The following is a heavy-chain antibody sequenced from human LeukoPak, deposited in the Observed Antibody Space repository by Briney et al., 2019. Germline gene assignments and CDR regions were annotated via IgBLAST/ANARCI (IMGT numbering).Heavy chain of an antibody. CDR1: GFTFGSYG. J-gene: IGHJ3*02. V-gene: IGHV3-23*01. CDR3: AKSSSGYWNAFDM. Sequence: RPGGSLRLSCAASGFTFGSYGMTWVRQAPGKGLEWVSIINDNGGSTYCADAVKGRFTISRDNSKNTLYLQMNSLRAEDTAVYYCAKSSSGYWNAFDMWGQGTMVTVSS. D-gene: IGHD3-22*01. CDR2: INDNGGST.